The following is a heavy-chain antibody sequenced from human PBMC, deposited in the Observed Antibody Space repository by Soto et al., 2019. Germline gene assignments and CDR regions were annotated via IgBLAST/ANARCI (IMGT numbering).Heavy chain of an antibody. V-gene: IGHV1-69*01. D-gene: IGHD1-1*01. Sequence: QVQLVQSGAEVKKPGSSVKFSCKASGGTFSNFPFTWVRQAPGQGLEWMGGVIPIFGTVTYAQKFQGRVTISADESTSTAYMEMSSLTSEDTAIYYCARPRTVATTKGYDYWGQGTLVTVSS. CDR1: GGTFSNFP. CDR2: VIPIFGTV. CDR3: ARPRTVATTKGYDY. J-gene: IGHJ4*02.